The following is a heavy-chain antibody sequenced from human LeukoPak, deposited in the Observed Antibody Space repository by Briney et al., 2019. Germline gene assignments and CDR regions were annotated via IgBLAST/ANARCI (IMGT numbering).Heavy chain of an antibody. CDR3: ARDGSSSGAFKY. J-gene: IGHJ4*02. CDR1: GGTISSYY. D-gene: IGHD6-13*01. V-gene: IGHV4-59*01. CDR2: IYYSGST. Sequence: SETLSLTCTVSGGTISSYYWRWIRQPPGKGLVWIGYIYYSGSTNYNPSLKSRVTISVDTSKNQFSLKLNSVTAADTAVYYCARDGSSSGAFKYWGQGTLVTVSS.